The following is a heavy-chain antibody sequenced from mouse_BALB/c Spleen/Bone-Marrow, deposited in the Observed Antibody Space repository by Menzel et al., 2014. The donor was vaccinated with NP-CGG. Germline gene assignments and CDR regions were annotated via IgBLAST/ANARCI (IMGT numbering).Heavy chain of an antibody. D-gene: IGHD1-1*01. CDR3: ANYYYGSSLFAY. Sequence: EVQLQQSGAELVKPGASVKLSCTASGFNIKDTYMHWGKQRPEQGLERIGRIDPANGNTKYDPKFQGKATITADTSSITAYLQLSSLTSEDTAVYYCANYYYGSSLFAYWGQGTLVTVSA. J-gene: IGHJ3*01. CDR1: GFNIKDTY. V-gene: IGHV14-3*02. CDR2: IDPANGNT.